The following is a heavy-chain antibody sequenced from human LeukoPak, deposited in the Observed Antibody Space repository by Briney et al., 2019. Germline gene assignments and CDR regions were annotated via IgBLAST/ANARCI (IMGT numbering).Heavy chain of an antibody. V-gene: IGHV3-48*03. CDR3: ARGSGRNLYFDC. J-gene: IGHJ4*02. D-gene: IGHD6-19*01. Sequence: GGSLRLSCAAPGFTFSSYEMNWVRQAPGKGLEWVSYINTGGSTIYYADSVKGRFTISRDNAKNSLYLQMNSLRAEDTAVYYCARGSGRNLYFDCWGQGTLVTVSS. CDR1: GFTFSSYE. CDR2: INTGGSTI.